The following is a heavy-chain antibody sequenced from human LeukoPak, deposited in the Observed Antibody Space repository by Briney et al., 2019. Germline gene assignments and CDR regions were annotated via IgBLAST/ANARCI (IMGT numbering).Heavy chain of an antibody. CDR2: ISGSGGRT. J-gene: IGHJ4*02. V-gene: IGHV3-23*01. D-gene: IGHD2-15*01. CDR3: AKDTRMAAAGYFNY. CDR1: GFTFSSYA. Sequence: GGSLRLSCAASGFTFSSYAVSWVRQAPGKGLEWVSVISGSGGRTYYADSVKGRFTISRDNSKSTLYLQMNSLRAEDTAVYYCAKDTRMAAAGYFNYWGQGTLVTVSS.